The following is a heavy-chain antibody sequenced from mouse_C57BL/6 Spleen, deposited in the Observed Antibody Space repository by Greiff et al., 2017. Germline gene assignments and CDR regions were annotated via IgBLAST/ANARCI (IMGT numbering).Heavy chain of an antibody. CDR3: ARSEFITTVVDY. Sequence: QVQLKESGAELARPGASVKLSCKASGYTFTSYGISWVKQRTGQGLEWIGEIYPRSGNTYYNEKFKGKATLTADKSSSTAYMELRSLTSEDSAVYFCARSEFITTVVDYWGQGTTLTVSS. V-gene: IGHV1-81*01. J-gene: IGHJ2*01. CDR2: IYPRSGNT. CDR1: GYTFTSYG. D-gene: IGHD1-1*01.